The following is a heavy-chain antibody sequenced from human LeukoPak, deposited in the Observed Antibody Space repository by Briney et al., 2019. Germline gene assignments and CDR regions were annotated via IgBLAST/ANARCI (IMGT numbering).Heavy chain of an antibody. J-gene: IGHJ4*02. Sequence: PGGSLRLSCVASGFTIGDVVMSWVRQAPGKGLEWVSAISYNGASTDYADSVKGRFAISRDNSKNTLYLQMNSLRAEDTAVYYCARRTGGTKDYWGQGTQVTVSS. V-gene: IGHV3-23*01. CDR1: GFTIGDVV. CDR2: ISYNGAST. CDR3: ARRTGGTKDY. D-gene: IGHD7-27*01.